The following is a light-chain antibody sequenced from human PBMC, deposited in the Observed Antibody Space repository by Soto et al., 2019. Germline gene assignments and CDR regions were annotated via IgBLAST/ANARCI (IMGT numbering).Light chain of an antibody. CDR3: QERYHWPIT. Sequence: VLTLSPVALSFSTGGRATLSCRASQSVRTYLAWYQVKPGQAPRLLIYDASRRASGVPARFSGSGSGTDFTLTLSSLESEDFAVYYCQERYHWPITFAQATRLEIK. J-gene: IGKJ5*01. V-gene: IGKV3-11*01. CDR1: QSVRTY. CDR2: DAS.